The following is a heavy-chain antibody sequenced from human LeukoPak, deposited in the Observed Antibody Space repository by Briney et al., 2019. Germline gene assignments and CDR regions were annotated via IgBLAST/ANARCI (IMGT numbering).Heavy chain of an antibody. D-gene: IGHD2-15*01. CDR3: ARQLGYCSDGSCYFPY. Sequence: GGSLRFSCAASGFTFSSSAMSWVRQAPGKGLEWVSAISNNGGYTYYADSVQGRFTISRDNSKSTLCLQMNSLRAEDTAVYYCARQLGYCSDGSCYFPYWGQGTLVTVSS. V-gene: IGHV3-23*01. CDR1: GFTFSSSA. J-gene: IGHJ4*02. CDR2: ISNNGGYT.